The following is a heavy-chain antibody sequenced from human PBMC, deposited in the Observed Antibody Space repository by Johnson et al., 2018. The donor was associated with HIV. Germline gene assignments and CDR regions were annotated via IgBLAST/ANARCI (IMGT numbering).Heavy chain of an antibody. CDR3: AKERRAPRAFDI. CDR1: GFTVSSNY. J-gene: IGHJ3*02. CDR2: IYSGGST. D-gene: IGHD1-26*01. Sequence: VQLVETGGGLIQPGGSLRLSCAASGFTVSSNYMSWVRQAPGKGLEWVSVIYSGGSTYYANSVTGRFTISRDNSKNTLYLQMNSLRAKDTGVYYCAKERRAPRAFDIWGQGTMVTVSS. V-gene: IGHV3-53*05.